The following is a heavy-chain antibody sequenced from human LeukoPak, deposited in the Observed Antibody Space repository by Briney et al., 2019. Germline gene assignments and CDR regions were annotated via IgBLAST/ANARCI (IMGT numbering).Heavy chain of an antibody. J-gene: IGHJ4*02. CDR1: GYTFTGYY. Sequence: EASVKVSCKASGYTFTGYYMHWVRQAPGQGLEWMGWINPNSGGTNYAQKFQGWVTMTRDTSISTAYMELSRLRSDDTAVYFCARLTGYSGSEYYFDYWGQGTLVTVSS. D-gene: IGHD1-26*01. CDR3: ARLTGYSGSEYYFDY. V-gene: IGHV1-2*04. CDR2: INPNSGGT.